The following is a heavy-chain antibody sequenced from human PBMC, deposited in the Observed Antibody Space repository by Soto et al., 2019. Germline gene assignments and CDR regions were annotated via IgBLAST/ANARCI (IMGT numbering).Heavy chain of an antibody. D-gene: IGHD2-15*01. CDR1: GYTFTSYY. Sequence: RASVKVSCKASGYTFTSYYMHWVRQAPGQGLEWMGIINPSGGSTSYAQKFQGRVTMTRDTSTSTVYMELSSLRSEDTAVYYCARDDMVVVAAKGYYYGMDVWGQGTMVTVSS. CDR3: ARDDMVVVAAKGYYYGMDV. J-gene: IGHJ6*02. V-gene: IGHV1-46*01. CDR2: INPSGGST.